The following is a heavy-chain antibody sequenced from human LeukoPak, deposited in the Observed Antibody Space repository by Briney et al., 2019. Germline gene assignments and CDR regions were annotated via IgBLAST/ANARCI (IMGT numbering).Heavy chain of an antibody. Sequence: PSETLSLTCTVSGGSISSYYWSWIRQPPGKGLEWIGYIYYSGSTNYNPSLKSRVTISVDTSKNQFSLKLSSVTAADTAVYYCARVAVAYGVAFDIWGQGTMVTVSS. CDR3: ARVAVAYGVAFDI. CDR1: GGSISSYY. D-gene: IGHD3-10*01. V-gene: IGHV4-59*12. CDR2: IYYSGST. J-gene: IGHJ3*02.